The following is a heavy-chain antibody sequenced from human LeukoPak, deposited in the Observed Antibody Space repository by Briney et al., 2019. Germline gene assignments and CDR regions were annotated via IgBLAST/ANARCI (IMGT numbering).Heavy chain of an antibody. Sequence: PGGSMRLASAASGFTFSDYYMSWDRQAPGKVLEWVSLISGDGGSTYYAASMKGRFTISRDNSKNSLYLQMNSLRTEDTALYYCAKALGTYYYDSSGYYSAFDIWGQGTMVTVSS. D-gene: IGHD3-22*01. V-gene: IGHV3-43*02. CDR2: ISGDGGST. J-gene: IGHJ3*02. CDR3: AKALGTYYYDSSGYYSAFDI. CDR1: GFTFSDYY.